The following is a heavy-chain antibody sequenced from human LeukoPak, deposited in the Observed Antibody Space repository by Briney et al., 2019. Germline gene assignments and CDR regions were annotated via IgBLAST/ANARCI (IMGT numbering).Heavy chain of an antibody. CDR1: AFTFSKYG. Sequence: WGSLRLSCVVSAFTFSKYGMHWVRQAPGKGLEWVAFIRYDGKTEHYADSVKGRLTVSRDTSKNTLYLQMNSLRVEDTAVYYCVRDGMVTEPINYWGQGTLVTVSS. J-gene: IGHJ4*02. CDR2: IRYDGKTE. CDR3: VRDGMVTEPINY. V-gene: IGHV3-30*02. D-gene: IGHD2-21*02.